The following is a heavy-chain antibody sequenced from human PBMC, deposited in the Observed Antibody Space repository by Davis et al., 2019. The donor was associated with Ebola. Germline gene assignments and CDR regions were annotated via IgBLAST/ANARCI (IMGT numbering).Heavy chain of an antibody. V-gene: IGHV1-2*06. J-gene: IGHJ4*02. Sequence: AASVKVSCKASGYTFTGYYMHWVRQAPGQGLEWMGRINPNIGGTKYAQQFQGRVTMTWDTSISTAYMELSRLRSDDTAVYYCAREVYTGTTGSFDHWGQGTLVTVSS. CDR3: AREVYTGTTGSFDH. CDR2: INPNIGGT. CDR1: GYTFTGYY. D-gene: IGHD1-7*01.